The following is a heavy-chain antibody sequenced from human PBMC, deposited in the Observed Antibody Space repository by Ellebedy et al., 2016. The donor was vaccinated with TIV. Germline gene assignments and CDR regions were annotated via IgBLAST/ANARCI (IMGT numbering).Heavy chain of an antibody. D-gene: IGHD1-14*01. Sequence: ASVKVSCKASGYSFTSYFIHWVRQAPGQGLEWMGEINPGTDIVLFAQKFQGRVTMTRETSTSTVYMDVSGLVSEDTAVYYCARDLGNLGDYGMDVWGQGTTVIVSS. V-gene: IGHV1-46*01. CDR1: GYSFTSYF. CDR2: INPGTDIV. CDR3: ARDLGNLGDYGMDV. J-gene: IGHJ6*02.